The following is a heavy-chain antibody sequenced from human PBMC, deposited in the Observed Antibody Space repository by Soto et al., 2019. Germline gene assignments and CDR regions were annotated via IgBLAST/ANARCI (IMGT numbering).Heavy chain of an antibody. Sequence: QVQLVESGGGSVKPGGSLRLSCAASGFTFSDYYMSWIRQAPGKGLEWVSYISFNGGTIYYADSVKGRFTISRDNVENSLYLQMNSLRAEDTAVYHCARESAMTTVTTAVAFDVWGQGSVVTVSS. J-gene: IGHJ3*01. CDR3: ARESAMTTVTTAVAFDV. D-gene: IGHD4-4*01. CDR2: ISFNGGTI. V-gene: IGHV3-11*01. CDR1: GFTFSDYY.